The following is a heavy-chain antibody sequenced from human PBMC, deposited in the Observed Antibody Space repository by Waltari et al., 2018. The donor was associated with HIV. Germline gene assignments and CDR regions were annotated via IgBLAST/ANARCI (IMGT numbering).Heavy chain of an antibody. Sequence: EVQLVDSGGGLVQPGGSLRLSCAASGLTFHDYEMNWVRQAPGKALEWISYISGSGRTLYYADSVKGRFTISRDNAKNSLYLEMNSLRAEDTAVYYCARDLFIVGRNSGAFDYWGQGTLVTVSS. CDR1: GLTFHDYE. CDR3: ARDLFIVGRNSGAFDY. V-gene: IGHV3-48*03. D-gene: IGHD1-26*01. J-gene: IGHJ4*02. CDR2: ISGSGRTL.